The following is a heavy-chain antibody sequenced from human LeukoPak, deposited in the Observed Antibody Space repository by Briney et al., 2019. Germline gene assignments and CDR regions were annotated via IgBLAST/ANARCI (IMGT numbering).Heavy chain of an antibody. CDR1: GGTFSSYT. CDR3: ARDRSETTVTTQYWYFDL. V-gene: IGHV1-69*04. CDR2: FIPILGIA. D-gene: IGHD4-17*01. J-gene: IGHJ2*01. Sequence: AASVKVSCKASGGTFSSYTISWVRQAPGQGLEWMGRFIPILGIANYAQKFQGRVTITADKSTSTAYMELSSLRSEDTAVYYCARDRSETTVTTQYWYFDLWGRGTLVTVSS.